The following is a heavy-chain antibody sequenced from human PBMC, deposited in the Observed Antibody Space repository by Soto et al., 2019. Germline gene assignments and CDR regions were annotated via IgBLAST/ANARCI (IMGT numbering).Heavy chain of an antibody. Sequence: PSETLSLTCTVSGGSIRSYYWSWIRQPPGKGLEWIGYIFYSGSTNYNPSLKSRVTIPVDTSKNQFSLKLSSVTAADTAVYYCARNYGRAFDIWGQGTMVTVSS. D-gene: IGHD1-7*01. J-gene: IGHJ3*02. CDR1: GGSIRSYY. V-gene: IGHV4-59*01. CDR2: IFYSGST. CDR3: ARNYGRAFDI.